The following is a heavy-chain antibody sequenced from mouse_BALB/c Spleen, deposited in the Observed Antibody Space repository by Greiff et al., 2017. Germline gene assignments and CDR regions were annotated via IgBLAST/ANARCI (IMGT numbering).Heavy chain of an antibody. Sequence: QVQLQQPGAELVRPGASVKLSCKASGYTFTSYWINWVKQRPGQGLEWIGNIYPSDSYTNYNQKFKDKATLTVDKSSSTAYMQLSSPTSEDSAVYYCTRSTMRYFDYWGQGTTLTVSS. CDR1: GYTFTSYW. CDR2: IYPSDSYT. CDR3: TRSTMRYFDY. D-gene: IGHD2-4*01. V-gene: IGHV1-69*02. J-gene: IGHJ2*01.